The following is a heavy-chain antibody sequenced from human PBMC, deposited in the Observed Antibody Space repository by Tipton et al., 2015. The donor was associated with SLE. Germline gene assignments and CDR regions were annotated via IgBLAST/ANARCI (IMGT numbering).Heavy chain of an antibody. V-gene: IGHV3-23*03. D-gene: IGHD4-17*01. J-gene: IGHJ6*02. CDR1: GFTFRNYA. CDR2: IYSGGNT. CDR3: AKDSAVTTPLYYYGMDV. Sequence: SLRLSCAASGFTFRNYAMSWVRQAPGKGLEWVSVIYSGGNTYYADSVKGRFTISRDNSKNTLYLQMNSLRAEDTALYYCAKDSAVTTPLYYYGMDVWGQGTTVTVSS.